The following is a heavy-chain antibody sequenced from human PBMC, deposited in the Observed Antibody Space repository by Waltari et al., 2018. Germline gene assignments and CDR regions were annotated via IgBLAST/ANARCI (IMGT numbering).Heavy chain of an antibody. CDR1: GFPLSSYA. CDR2: ISEDGNYK. D-gene: IGHD1-26*01. Sequence: QVQLVESGGVLVQPGRSLRLSCESSGFPLSSYAFHWVRQAPGKGLEWVAVISEDGNYKYYADSVEGRVTVSRDSSKNTLYLQMDNLRPEDTAIYHCVRNSGNFLDYWYINLWGRGTLVTVSS. V-gene: IGHV3-30*04. CDR3: VRNSGNFLDYWYINL. J-gene: IGHJ2*01.